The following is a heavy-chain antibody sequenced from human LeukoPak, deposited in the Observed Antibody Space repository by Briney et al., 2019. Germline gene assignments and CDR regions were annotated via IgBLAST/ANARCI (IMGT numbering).Heavy chain of an antibody. J-gene: IGHJ3*02. CDR3: ARARDYYDSFAFDI. Sequence: ASVKVSCKASGYTFTGYYMHWVRQAPGQGLEWMGWINPNSGGTNYAQKFQGRVTMIRDTSISTAYMELSRLRSDDTAVYYCARARDYYDSFAFDIWSQGTMVTVSS. D-gene: IGHD3-22*01. CDR2: INPNSGGT. V-gene: IGHV1-2*02. CDR1: GYTFTGYY.